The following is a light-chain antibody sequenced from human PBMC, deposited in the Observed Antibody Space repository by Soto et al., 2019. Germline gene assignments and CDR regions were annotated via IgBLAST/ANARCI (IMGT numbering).Light chain of an antibody. CDR1: QSVSSNY. Sequence: EMVLTQSPGTLSLSPGERATLSFSASQSVSSNYLAWYQQKHGQAPRLLIYGASSRATGIPDRFSGSASGTDFTLTISRLEPEDFAVYYCQQYGSSPFTFGPGTKVDIK. J-gene: IGKJ3*01. V-gene: IGKV3-20*01. CDR2: GAS. CDR3: QQYGSSPFT.